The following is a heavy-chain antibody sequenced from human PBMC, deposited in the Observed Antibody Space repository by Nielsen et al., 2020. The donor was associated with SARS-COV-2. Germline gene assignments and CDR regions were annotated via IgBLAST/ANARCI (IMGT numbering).Heavy chain of an antibody. V-gene: IGHV3-30-3*01. CDR2: ISYDGSNK. Sequence: GESLKISCAASGFTFSSYAMHWVRQAPGKGLEWVAVISYDGSNKYYADSVKGRFTISRDNSKNTLYLQMNSLRAEDTAVCYCARTYSGSYVGAFDIWGQGTMVTVSS. D-gene: IGHD1-26*01. J-gene: IGHJ3*02. CDR1: GFTFSSYA. CDR3: ARTYSGSYVGAFDI.